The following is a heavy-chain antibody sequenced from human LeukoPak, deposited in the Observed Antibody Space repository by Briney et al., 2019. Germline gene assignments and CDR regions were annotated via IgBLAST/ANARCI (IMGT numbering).Heavy chain of an antibody. J-gene: IGHJ5*01. Sequence: PSETLSLTCTVSSASISSSSFYWGWIRQPPGKGLEWIGSIFYSGNTYYTPSLQSRVTMSLDTSKSQFSLTLTSVTAADTAVYYCARQIAVVEPTDPNWFDSWGQGTLVTVSS. D-gene: IGHD2-21*01. CDR1: SASISSSSFY. V-gene: IGHV4-39*07. CDR2: IFYSGNT. CDR3: ARQIAVVEPTDPNWFDS.